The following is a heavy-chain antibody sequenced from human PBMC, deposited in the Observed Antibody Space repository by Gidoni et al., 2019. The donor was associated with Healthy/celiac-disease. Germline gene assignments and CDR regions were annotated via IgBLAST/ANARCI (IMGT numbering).Heavy chain of an antibody. CDR3: AKDSGGYYGSGSYGMDV. CDR1: GFTFDDYA. J-gene: IGHJ6*02. CDR2: ISWNSGSI. V-gene: IGHV3-9*01. Sequence: EVKLVESGGGLVQPGRSLRPSCAASGFTFDDYAMHWVRQAPGKGLEWVSGISWNSGSIGYADSVKGRFTISRDNAKNSLYLQMNSLRAEDTALYYCAKDSGGYYGSGSYGMDVWGQGTTVTVSS. D-gene: IGHD3-10*01.